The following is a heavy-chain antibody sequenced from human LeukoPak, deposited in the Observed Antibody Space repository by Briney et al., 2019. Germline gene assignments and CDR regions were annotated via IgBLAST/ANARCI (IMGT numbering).Heavy chain of an antibody. V-gene: IGHV3-23*01. CDR3: AKSLGVGGYTRYKGFDQ. Sequence: PGGSLRLSCAASGFTFNSFAMNWVRQAPGKGLEWVSSISGSDGSSHYADFVTGRFTISRDNSKNTLHLQMNSLRAEDTAVYYCAKSLGVGGYTRYKGFDQWGQGTLVTVSS. CDR2: ISGSDGSS. CDR1: GFTFNSFA. D-gene: IGHD3-16*02. J-gene: IGHJ4*02.